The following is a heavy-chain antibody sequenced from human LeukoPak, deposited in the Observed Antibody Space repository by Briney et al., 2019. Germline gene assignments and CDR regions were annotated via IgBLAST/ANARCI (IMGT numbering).Heavy chain of an antibody. CDR1: GFTFSNYA. CDR3: AKGARGDTVTSIVGLNWFDP. CDR2: ISYDGTNK. Sequence: GGSLRLSCAASGFTFSNYAMHWVRQAPGKGLEWVAVISYDGTNKYYADSVKGRFSISRDNSKNTLYLQMNSLRADDTAVYYCAKGARGDTVTSIVGLNWFDPWGQGTLVTVSS. D-gene: IGHD4-17*01. J-gene: IGHJ5*02. V-gene: IGHV3-30-3*01.